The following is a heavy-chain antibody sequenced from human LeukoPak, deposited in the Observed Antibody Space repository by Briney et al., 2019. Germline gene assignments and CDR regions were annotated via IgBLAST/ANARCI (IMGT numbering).Heavy chain of an antibody. CDR2: IIPIFGTA. Sequence: LVKVSCKASGGTFSSYAISWVRQAPGRGLERMGGIIPIFGTANYAQKFQGRVTITADESTSTAYMELSSLRSEDTAVYYCARSITIFSTGYYYMDVWGKGTTVTISS. CDR3: ARSITIFSTGYYYMDV. D-gene: IGHD3-9*01. CDR1: GGTFSSYA. V-gene: IGHV1-69*13. J-gene: IGHJ6*03.